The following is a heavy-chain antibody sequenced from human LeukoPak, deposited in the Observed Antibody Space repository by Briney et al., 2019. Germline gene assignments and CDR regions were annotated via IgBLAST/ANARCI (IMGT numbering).Heavy chain of an antibody. D-gene: IGHD5-24*01. V-gene: IGHV3-30*04. CDR2: ISFDGKKE. CDR3: ARASMATINYYYFYMDA. CDR1: GFRLIKYA. Sequence: GRSLRLSCEASGFRLIKYAMHWVRQAPGRGLEWVGVISFDGKKEFYADSVKGRFTISRDNSKNALFLQMNSLQTDDTAIYYCARASMATINYYYFYMDAWGKGTTVTVSS. J-gene: IGHJ6*03.